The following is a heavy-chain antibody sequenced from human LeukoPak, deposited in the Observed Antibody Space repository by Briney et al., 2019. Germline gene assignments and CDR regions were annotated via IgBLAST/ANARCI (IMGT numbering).Heavy chain of an antibody. CDR2: IIPIYGTA. Sequence: ASVKVSCKASGGTFSSYAISWVRQAPGQGLEWMGGIIPIYGTANYAQKFQGRVTISTDESTSTAFMELSRLRSEDTAVYYCARGGLGGSYYDYFDYWGQGTLVTVSS. J-gene: IGHJ4*02. CDR3: ARGGLGGSYYDYFDY. CDR1: GGTFSSYA. D-gene: IGHD1-26*01. V-gene: IGHV1-69*05.